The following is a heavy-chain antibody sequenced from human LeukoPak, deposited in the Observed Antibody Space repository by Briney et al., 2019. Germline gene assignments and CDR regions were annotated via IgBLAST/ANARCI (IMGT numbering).Heavy chain of an antibody. CDR2: INHSGST. J-gene: IGHJ6*02. CDR3: VSQLTSGRIAAAGAPSYGMDV. CDR1: GGSFSGYY. D-gene: IGHD6-13*01. V-gene: IGHV4-34*01. Sequence: SETLSLTCAVYGGSFSGYYWSWIRQPPGKGLEWIGEINHSGSTNYNPSLKSRVTISVDTSKNQFSLKLSSVTAADTAVYYCVSQLTSGRIAAAGAPSYGMDVWGQGTTVTVSS.